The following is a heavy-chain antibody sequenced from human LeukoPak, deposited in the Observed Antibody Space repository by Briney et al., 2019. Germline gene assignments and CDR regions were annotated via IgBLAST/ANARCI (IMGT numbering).Heavy chain of an antibody. V-gene: IGHV3-21*01. D-gene: IGHD2-2*02. Sequence: PGGSLRLSCAASGFTFSSYSTNWVRQAPGKGLEWVSSISSSSSYIYYADSVKGRFTISRDNAKNSLYLQMNSLRAEDTAVYYCARDCSSTSCYMWYYYYGMDVWGQGTTVTVSS. CDR2: ISSSSSYI. CDR1: GFTFSSYS. J-gene: IGHJ6*02. CDR3: ARDCSSTSCYMWYYYYGMDV.